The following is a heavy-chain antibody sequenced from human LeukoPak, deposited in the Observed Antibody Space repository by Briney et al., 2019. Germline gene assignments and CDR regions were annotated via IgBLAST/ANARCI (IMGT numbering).Heavy chain of an antibody. J-gene: IGHJ6*03. CDR3: ARLYYDYVWGSYRLDRYYYYYMDV. CDR2: MNPNSGNT. V-gene: IGHV1-18*01. D-gene: IGHD3-16*02. Sequence: ASVKVSCKASGGTFSSYAISWVRQAPGQGLEWMGWMNPNSGNTGYAQKLQGRVTMTTDTSTSTAYMELRSLRSDDTAVYYCARLYYDYVWGSYRLDRYYYYYMDVWGKGTTVTVSS. CDR1: GGTFSSYA.